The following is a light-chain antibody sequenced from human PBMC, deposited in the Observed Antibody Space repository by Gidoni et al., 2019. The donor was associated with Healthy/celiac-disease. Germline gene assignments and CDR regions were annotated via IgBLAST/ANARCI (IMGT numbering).Light chain of an antibody. Sequence: EIVLTQSPGTLSLSPGERATISCRASQSVSSSYLAWYQQKPCQAPRLLIYGASSRATGIPDRFSGSGSGTDFTLTISRLEPEDFAVYYCQKYGSSPLTFGGGTKVEIK. CDR3: QKYGSSPLT. CDR2: GAS. V-gene: IGKV3-20*01. J-gene: IGKJ4*01. CDR1: QSVSSSY.